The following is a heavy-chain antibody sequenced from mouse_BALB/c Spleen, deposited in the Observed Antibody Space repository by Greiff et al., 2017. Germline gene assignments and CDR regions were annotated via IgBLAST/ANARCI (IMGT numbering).Heavy chain of an antibody. CDR1: GFSLTSYG. CDR3: ARDRRFAY. J-gene: IGHJ3*01. V-gene: IGHV2-9*02. CDR2: IWAGGST. Sequence: VKVVESGPGLVAPSQSLSITCTVSGFSLTSYGVHWVRQPPGKGLEWLGVIWAGGSTNYNSALMSRLSISKDNSKSQVFLKMNSLQTDDTAMYYCARDRRFAYWGQGTLVTVSA.